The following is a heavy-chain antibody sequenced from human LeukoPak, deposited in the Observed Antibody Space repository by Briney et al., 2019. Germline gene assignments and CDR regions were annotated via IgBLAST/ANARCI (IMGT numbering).Heavy chain of an antibody. CDR1: GGSISSHY. V-gene: IGHV4-59*08. Sequence: PSETLSLTCAVSGGSISSHYWSWIRQPPGKRLEWIGYSYYSGSTSYNPSLKSRVTISVDTSESQFSLNLSSVSATDTAVYYCARHTLVGARNAFDIWGQGTMVTISS. CDR2: SYYSGST. CDR3: ARHTLVGARNAFDI. D-gene: IGHD1-26*01. J-gene: IGHJ3*02.